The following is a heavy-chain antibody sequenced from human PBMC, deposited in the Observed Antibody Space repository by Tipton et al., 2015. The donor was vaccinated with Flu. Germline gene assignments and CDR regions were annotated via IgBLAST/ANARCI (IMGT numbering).Heavy chain of an antibody. V-gene: IGHV4-39*07. J-gene: IGHJ5*02. CDR2: IYYSGST. CDR1: GGSISSYTYY. Sequence: TLSLTCTVSGGSISSYTYYWGWIRQSPGTGLEWIGSIYYSGSTYYNPSLKSRVTMSIDTSKNQFSLKLTSVTAADTAVYYWAKEGSYNILTNYYNKGVDPWGQGTLVTVSS. D-gene: IGHD3-9*01. CDR3: AKEGSYNILTNYYNKGVDP.